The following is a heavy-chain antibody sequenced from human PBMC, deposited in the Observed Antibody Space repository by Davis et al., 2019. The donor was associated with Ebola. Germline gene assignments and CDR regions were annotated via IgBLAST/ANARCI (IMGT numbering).Heavy chain of an antibody. CDR3: ARAPWELLSSYYGMDL. CDR1: GYTFTGNY. J-gene: IGHJ6*04. V-gene: IGHV1-2*06. Sequence: AASVKVSCKASGYTFTGNYIQWVRQAPGQGLEWMGRINPNSGGTNYPHKFQGRVTMTRDTSISTAYMELSSLRSVDTAVYFCARAPWELLSSYYGMDLWGKGTTVTVSS. CDR2: INPNSGGT. D-gene: IGHD1-26*01.